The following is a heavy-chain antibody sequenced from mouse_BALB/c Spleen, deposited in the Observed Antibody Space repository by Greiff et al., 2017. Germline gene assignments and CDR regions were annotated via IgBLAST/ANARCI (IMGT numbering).Heavy chain of an antibody. J-gene: IGHJ3*01. CDR3: ARSPYDYVFAY. D-gene: IGHD2-4*01. CDR1: GFTFSDYY. CDR2: ISDGGSYT. V-gene: IGHV5-4*02. Sequence: EVQLVESGGGLVKPGGSLKLSCAASGFTFSDYYMYWVRQTPEKRLEWVATISDGGSYTYYPDSVKGRFTISRDNAKNNLYLQMSSLKSEDTAMYYCARSPYDYVFAYWGQGTLVTVSA.